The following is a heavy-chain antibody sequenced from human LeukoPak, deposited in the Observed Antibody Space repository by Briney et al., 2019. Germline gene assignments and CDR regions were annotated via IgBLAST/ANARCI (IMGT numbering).Heavy chain of an antibody. CDR1: GYTFTSYD. D-gene: IGHD6-19*01. J-gene: IGHJ6*02. Sequence: ASVKVSCKASGYTFTSYDINWVRQATGQGLEWRGWMNPNSGNTVYAQKFQGRVTMTRNTSITTAYMALSSLRSEETAVYYCARGGHKQWLVRLRYYGMDVWGQGTTVTVSS. V-gene: IGHV1-8*01. CDR2: MNPNSGNT. CDR3: ARGGHKQWLVRLRYYGMDV.